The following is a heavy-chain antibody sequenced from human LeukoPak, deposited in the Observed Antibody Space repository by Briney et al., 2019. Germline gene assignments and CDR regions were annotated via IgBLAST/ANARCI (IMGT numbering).Heavy chain of an antibody. D-gene: IGHD7-27*01. Sequence: SETLSLTCTVSGDSITSYSWSWIRQPPGKGLEWIGYIYYTGSTNYNPSLKSRVTISVDTSKNQFSLKLSSVTAADTAVYYCARHTSHWGFDPWGQGTLVTVSS. V-gene: IGHV4-59*08. J-gene: IGHJ5*02. CDR1: GDSITSYS. CDR3: ARHTSHWGFDP. CDR2: IYYTGST.